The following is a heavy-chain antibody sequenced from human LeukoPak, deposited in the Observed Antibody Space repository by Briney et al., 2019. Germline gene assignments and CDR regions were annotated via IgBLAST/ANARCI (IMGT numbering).Heavy chain of an antibody. D-gene: IGHD3-9*01. J-gene: IGHJ6*03. CDR1: GGTFSSYA. Sequence: SVKVSCKASGGTFSSYAISWVRQAPGQGLEWMGGIIPIFGTANYAQKFQGRVTITADKSTSTAYMELSSLRSEDTAVYYCARDGPPNYDILTGYHRPPHYYMDVWGKGTTVTVSS. V-gene: IGHV1-69*06. CDR3: ARDGPPNYDILTGYHRPPHYYMDV. CDR2: IIPIFGTA.